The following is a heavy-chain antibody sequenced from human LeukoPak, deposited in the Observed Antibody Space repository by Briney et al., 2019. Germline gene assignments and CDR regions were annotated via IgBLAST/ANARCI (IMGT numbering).Heavy chain of an antibody. Sequence: GESQRISCKGSGHSFTSYWISWVRQMPGKRLEWMGRIDPSDSYTNYRPSFQGHVTISADKSIGTAYLQWSNLKASDTAMYYCARHDFTNYFDYWGQGTLVTVSS. V-gene: IGHV5-10-1*01. D-gene: IGHD3-10*01. J-gene: IGHJ4*02. CDR3: ARHDFTNYFDY. CDR1: GHSFTSYW. CDR2: IDPSDSYT.